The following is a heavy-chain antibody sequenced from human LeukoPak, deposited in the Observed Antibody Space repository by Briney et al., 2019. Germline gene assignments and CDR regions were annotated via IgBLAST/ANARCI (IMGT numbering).Heavy chain of an antibody. CDR3: ARGLVDYF. V-gene: IGHV3-21*01. CDR2: ISSTSTYK. J-gene: IGHJ4*02. Sequence: PGGSLRLSCAASGFIFDIYSMNWVRQAPGKGLEWVSSISSTSTYKYYADSVKGRFTISRDSATNSLYLQMNSLRAEDTAVYYCARGLVDYFGGQATLVTVSS. CDR1: GFIFDIYS. D-gene: IGHD2/OR15-2a*01.